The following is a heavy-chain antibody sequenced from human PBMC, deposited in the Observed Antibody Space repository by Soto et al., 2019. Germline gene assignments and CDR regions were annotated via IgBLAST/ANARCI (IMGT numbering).Heavy chain of an antibody. CDR3: ARGPHIVVVPAAILKGSNWFDP. CDR2: INHSGST. V-gene: IGHV4-34*01. J-gene: IGHJ5*02. D-gene: IGHD2-2*01. Sequence: PSETLSLTCAVYGGSFSGYYWSWIRQPPGKGLEWIGEINHSGSTNYNPSLKSRVTISVDTSKNQFSLKLSSVTAADTAVYYCARGPHIVVVPAAILKGSNWFDPWGQGTLVTVSS. CDR1: GGSFSGYY.